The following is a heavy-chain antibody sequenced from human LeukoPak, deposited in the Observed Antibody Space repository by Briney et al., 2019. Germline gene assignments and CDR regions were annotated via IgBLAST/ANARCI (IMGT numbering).Heavy chain of an antibody. D-gene: IGHD2-2*01. CDR2: IYYSGST. CDR1: GGSISSSSYY. V-gene: IGHV4-39*01. J-gene: IGHJ6*03. Sequence: SETLSLTCTVSGGSISSSSYYWGWIRQPPGKGLEWIESIYYSGSTYYNPSLKSRVTISVDTSKNQFSLKLSSVTAADTAVYYCARYTDCSSTSCYGWYYYYYMDVWGKGTTVTVSS. CDR3: ARYTDCSSTSCYGWYYYYYMDV.